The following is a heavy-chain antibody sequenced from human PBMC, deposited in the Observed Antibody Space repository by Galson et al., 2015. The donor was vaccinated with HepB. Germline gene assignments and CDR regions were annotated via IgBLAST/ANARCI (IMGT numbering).Heavy chain of an antibody. D-gene: IGHD3-10*01. Sequence: SLRLSCAASGFTFSSYGMHWVRQAPGKGLEWVAVISYDGSNKYYADSVKGRFTISRDNAKNTMYLQMNSLRAEDTAVYYCARDQVLWFGSDEGGMDVWGQGTTVTVSS. CDR2: ISYDGSNK. V-gene: IGHV3-30*03. CDR3: ARDQVLWFGSDEGGMDV. J-gene: IGHJ6*02. CDR1: GFTFSSYG.